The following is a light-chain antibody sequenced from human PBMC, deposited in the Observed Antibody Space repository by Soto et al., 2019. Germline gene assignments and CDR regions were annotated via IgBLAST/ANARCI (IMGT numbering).Light chain of an antibody. V-gene: IGLV3-1*01. CDR3: QAWGYSSGV. CDR2: QNN. J-gene: IGLJ1*01. CDR1: KLGNKY. Sequence: SYELTQPPSVSVSPGQTASITCSGDKLGNKYACWYQQKPGQSPVLVIYQNNKRPSGIPERFSGSNSGNTATLTISGTQAIDEAVYYCQAWGYSSGVFGTGTKLTVL.